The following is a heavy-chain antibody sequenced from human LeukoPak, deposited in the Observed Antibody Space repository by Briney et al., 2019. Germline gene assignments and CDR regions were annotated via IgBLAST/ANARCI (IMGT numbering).Heavy chain of an antibody. D-gene: IGHD2-21*02. CDR3: ASAYCGGDCHSANYYYGMDV. V-gene: IGHV1-8*01. CDR1: GYTFTSYD. J-gene: IGHJ6*02. CDR2: MYPNSGNT. Sequence: GASVKVSCKASGYTFTSYDINWVRQATGQGLEWMGWMYPNSGNTGYAQKFQGRVTMTRNTSISTAYMELSSLRSEDTAVYYCASAYCGGDCHSANYYYGMDVWGQGTAVTVSS.